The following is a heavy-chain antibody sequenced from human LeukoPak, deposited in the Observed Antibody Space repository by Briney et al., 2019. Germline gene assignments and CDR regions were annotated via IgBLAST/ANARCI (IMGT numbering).Heavy chain of an antibody. CDR3: ARDPPPPPYSRVGYYFDY. V-gene: IGHV3-7*01. D-gene: IGHD6-13*01. CDR1: GFTFSSYW. J-gene: IGHJ4*02. Sequence: PGGSLRLSCAASGFTFSSYWMSWVRQAPGKGLEWVANIKQDGSEKYYVDSAKGRFTISRDNAKNSLYLQMNSLRAEDTAVYYCARDPPPPPYSRVGYYFDYWGQGTLVTVSS. CDR2: IKQDGSEK.